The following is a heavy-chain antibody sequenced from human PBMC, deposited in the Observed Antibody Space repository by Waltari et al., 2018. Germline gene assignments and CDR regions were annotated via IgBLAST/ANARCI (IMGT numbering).Heavy chain of an antibody. D-gene: IGHD6-6*01. V-gene: IGHV3-21*01. J-gene: IGHJ4*02. CDR3: ARVSSSVGDVDY. CDR1: GFTFSSYS. Sequence: EVQLVESGGGLVKPGGSLRLSCAASGFTFSSYSMNWVRQAPGKGLEWVSSISSSSSYIYYADSVKGRFTISRDNAKNSLYLQMNSLRAEDTAVYYCARVSSSVGDVDYWGQGTLVTVSS. CDR2: ISSSSSYI.